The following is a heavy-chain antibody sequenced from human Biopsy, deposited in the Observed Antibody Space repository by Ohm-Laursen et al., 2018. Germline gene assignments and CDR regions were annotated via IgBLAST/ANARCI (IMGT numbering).Heavy chain of an antibody. Sequence: SDTLSLTCTVSGGSISGSSWSWIRQAPGRGLEWVGYISYSGSTSNNPPLKSQITISVDTSKNQISLKVTSVTAVDTAVYYCAKHGSGWTGDDALHIWGQGTMVTVSS. V-gene: IGHV4-59*08. CDR2: ISYSGST. J-gene: IGHJ3*02. CDR1: GGSISGSS. D-gene: IGHD6-19*01. CDR3: AKHGSGWTGDDALHI.